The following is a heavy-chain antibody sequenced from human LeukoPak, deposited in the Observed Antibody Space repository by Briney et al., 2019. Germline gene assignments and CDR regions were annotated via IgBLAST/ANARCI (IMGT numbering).Heavy chain of an antibody. J-gene: IGHJ4*02. CDR3: ARDVGFSQVTFDY. CDR2: INPNSGGT. D-gene: IGHD2-21*02. V-gene: IGHV1-2*02. Sequence: GASVKVSCKASGYTFTSYYMHWVRQAPGQGLEWMGWINPNSGGTNYAQKFQGRVAMTRDTSISTAYMDLSSLRSDDTAVYFCARDVGFSQVTFDYWGQGTLVTVSS. CDR1: GYTFTSYY.